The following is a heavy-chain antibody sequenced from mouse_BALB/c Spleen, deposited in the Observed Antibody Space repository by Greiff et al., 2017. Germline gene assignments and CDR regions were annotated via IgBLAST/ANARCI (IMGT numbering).Heavy chain of an antibody. CDR2: ISSGGGST. V-gene: IGHV5-12-1*01. D-gene: IGHD2-4*01. CDR1: GFAFSSYD. CDR3: ARRLRGFAY. J-gene: IGHJ3*01. Sequence: DVKLVESGGGLVKPGGSLKLSCAASGFAFSSYDMSWVRQTPEKRLEWVAYISSGGGSTYYPDTVKGRFTISRDNAKNTLYLQMSSLKSEDTAMYYCARRLRGFAYWGQGTLVTVSA.